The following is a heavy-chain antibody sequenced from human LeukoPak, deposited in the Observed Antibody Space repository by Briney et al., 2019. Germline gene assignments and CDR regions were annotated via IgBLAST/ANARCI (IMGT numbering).Heavy chain of an antibody. CDR3: ARDYDHDRSGHEDF. J-gene: IGHJ4*02. V-gene: IGHV3-21*01. CDR2: ISSSSTYI. CDR1: GFTFSDYS. Sequence: PGGSLRLSCAASGFTFSDYSMNWVRQAPGKGLEWVASISSSSTYIYYADSVRGRATISRDNARNSLSLQIDSVSSADTAVYYCARDYDHDRSGHEDFWGQGVLVVVSS. D-gene: IGHD3-22*01.